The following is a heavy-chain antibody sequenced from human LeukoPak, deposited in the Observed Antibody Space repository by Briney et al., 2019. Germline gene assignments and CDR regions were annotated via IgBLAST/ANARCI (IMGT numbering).Heavy chain of an antibody. D-gene: IGHD6-13*01. V-gene: IGHV3-53*01. CDR1: GFTVSSNY. CDR3: ARAAAGLAEDAFDI. J-gene: IGHJ3*02. Sequence: GGSLRLSCAASGFTVSSNYMSWVRQAPGKGLEWVSVIYSGGSTYYADSVKGRFTISRDNSKNTLYLQMNSLRAEDTAVYYCARAAAGLAEDAFDIWGQGTMVTVSS. CDR2: IYSGGST.